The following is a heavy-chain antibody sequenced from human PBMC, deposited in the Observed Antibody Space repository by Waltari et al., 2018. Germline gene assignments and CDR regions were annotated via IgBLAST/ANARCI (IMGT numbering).Heavy chain of an antibody. J-gene: IGHJ6*02. Sequence: QVQLVQSGAEVKKPGPSAKVSCKVSGYTLTELSMPGAGQGPGKGLEWRGGFDPEDGETIYAQKFQGRVTMSEDTSTDTAYMELSSLRSEDTAVYYCATDRGDYYYGMDVWGQGTTVTVSS. CDR3: ATDRGDYYYGMDV. CDR2: FDPEDGET. D-gene: IGHD2-15*01. V-gene: IGHV1-24*01. CDR1: GYTLTELS.